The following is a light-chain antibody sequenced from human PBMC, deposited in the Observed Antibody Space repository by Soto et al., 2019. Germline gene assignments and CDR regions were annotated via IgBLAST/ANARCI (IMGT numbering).Light chain of an antibody. V-gene: IGKV3-11*01. J-gene: IGKJ4*01. Sequence: EIVLTQSPATLSLSPGERATLSCRASQSVSRYLAWYQQKPGQAPRLLIYDASNRATGIPARFSGSGSGTDFILTISSLEPEDFAVYYCQQRSDWVTFGGGTKVEIK. CDR2: DAS. CDR1: QSVSRY. CDR3: QQRSDWVT.